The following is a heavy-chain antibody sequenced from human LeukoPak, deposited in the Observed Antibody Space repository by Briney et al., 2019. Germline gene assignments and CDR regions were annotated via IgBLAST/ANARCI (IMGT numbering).Heavy chain of an antibody. J-gene: IGHJ6*03. Sequence: PSETLSLTCAVYGGSFSGYYWSWIRQPPGKGLEWIGEINHSGSTNYNPSLKSRVTISVDTSKNQFSLKLSSVTAADTAVYYCARGGLGIENCMDVWGKGTTVTVSS. CDR2: INHSGST. CDR1: GGSFSGYY. D-gene: IGHD3-16*01. V-gene: IGHV4-34*01. CDR3: ARGGLGIENCMDV.